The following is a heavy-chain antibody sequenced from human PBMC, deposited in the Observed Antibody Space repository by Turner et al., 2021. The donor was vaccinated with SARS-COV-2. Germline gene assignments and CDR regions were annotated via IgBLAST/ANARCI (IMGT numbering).Heavy chain of an antibody. CDR3: ARSNPPQD. J-gene: IGHJ4*02. Sequence: EVQVVESGGGSVQPGGSLRLSCAASGFTFSNYWMHWVRQVPGKGLMWVSRIKGEGSGATYADSVQGRFRIARDNAKNTLSLQMNNLRVEDTAIYYCARSNPPQDWGQGTLVTVSS. CDR1: GFTFSNYW. V-gene: IGHV3-74*01. CDR2: IKGEGSGA.